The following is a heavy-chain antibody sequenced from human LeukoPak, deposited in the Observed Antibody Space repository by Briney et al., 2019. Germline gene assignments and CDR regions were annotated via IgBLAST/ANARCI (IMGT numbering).Heavy chain of an antibody. Sequence: PSETLSLTCAVYGGSFSGYYWSWIRQPPGKGLEWIGEINHSGSTNYNPSLKSRVTISVDTSKNQFSLKLSSVTAADTAVYYCARGRLRLGELSLYNPPEFDYWGQGTLVTVSS. V-gene: IGHV4-34*01. CDR2: INHSGST. CDR3: ARGRLRLGELSLYNPPEFDY. CDR1: GGSFSGYY. J-gene: IGHJ4*02. D-gene: IGHD3-16*02.